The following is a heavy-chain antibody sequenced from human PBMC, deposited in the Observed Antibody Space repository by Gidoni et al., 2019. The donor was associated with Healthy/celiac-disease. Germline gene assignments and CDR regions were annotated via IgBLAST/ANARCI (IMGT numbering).Heavy chain of an antibody. J-gene: IGHJ6*02. CDR1: GFTFSNAW. V-gene: IGHV3-15*01. Sequence: EVQLVESGGGLVKPGGSLRLSCAASGFTFSNAWMSWVRQAPGKGLEWVGRIKSKTDGGTTDYAAPVKGRFTISRDDSKNTLYLQMNSLKTEDTAVYYCTTVSIAVAGYDYYYGMDVWGQGTTVTVSS. CDR3: TTVSIAVAGYDYYYGMDV. D-gene: IGHD6-19*01. CDR2: IKSKTDGGTT.